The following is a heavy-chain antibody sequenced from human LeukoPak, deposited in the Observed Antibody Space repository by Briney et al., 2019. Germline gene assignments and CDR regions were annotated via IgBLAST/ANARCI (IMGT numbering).Heavy chain of an antibody. CDR3: TGGFGHNWSPFEN. D-gene: IGHD1-1*01. V-gene: IGHV3-74*01. J-gene: IGHJ4*02. CDR1: GLTFGNYW. Sequence: GGSLRLSCAVSGLTFGNYWMHWVRQAPGKGLVWVSRINGDGSDISYADSVKGRFTISRDNAKNTLSLQMNSLTDDDTALYYCTGGFGHNWSPFENWGQGTLVTVSS. CDR2: INGDGSDI.